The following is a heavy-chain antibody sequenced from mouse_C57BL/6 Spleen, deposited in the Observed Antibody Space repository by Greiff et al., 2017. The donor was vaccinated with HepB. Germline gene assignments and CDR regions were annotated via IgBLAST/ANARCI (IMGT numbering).Heavy chain of an antibody. D-gene: IGHD1-1*01. V-gene: IGHV1-64*01. CDR2: IHPNSGST. CDR1: GYTFTSYW. Sequence: QVQLQQPGAELVKPGASVKLSCKASGYTFTSYWMHWVKQRPGQGLEWIGMIHPNSGSTNYNEKFKSKATLTVDKSSSTAYMQLSSLTSEDSAVSYCASHNSLFYGSSDFEYWGQGTTLTVSS. CDR3: ASHNSLFYGSSDFEY. J-gene: IGHJ2*01.